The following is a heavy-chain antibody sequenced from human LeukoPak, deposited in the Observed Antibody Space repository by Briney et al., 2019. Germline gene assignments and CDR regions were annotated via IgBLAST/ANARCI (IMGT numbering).Heavy chain of an antibody. V-gene: IGHV3-30*18. CDR3: AKDGGYNAPGVY. CDR1: GFTFSSYG. J-gene: IGHJ4*02. CDR2: ISYDGSNK. Sequence: GRSLRLSCAASGFTFSSYGMHWVRQAPGKGLEWVAVISYDGSNKYYADSVKGRFTISRDNSKNTLYLQMNSLRAEDTAVYYCAKDGGYNAPGVYWGQGTLVTVSS. D-gene: IGHD5-24*01.